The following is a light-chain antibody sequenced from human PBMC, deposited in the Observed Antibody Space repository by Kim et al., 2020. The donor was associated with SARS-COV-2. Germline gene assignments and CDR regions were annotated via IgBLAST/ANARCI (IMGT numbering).Light chain of an antibody. CDR3: QQYDTSPYN. J-gene: IGKJ2*01. CDR1: NTY. CDR2: GAF. V-gene: IGKV3-20*01. Sequence: NTYVAWYQQKSGQSPRLLIYGAFNRAPGIPDRFSGSASGADFTLTISRLEPEDFAVYYCQQYDTSPYNFGQGTKLEI.